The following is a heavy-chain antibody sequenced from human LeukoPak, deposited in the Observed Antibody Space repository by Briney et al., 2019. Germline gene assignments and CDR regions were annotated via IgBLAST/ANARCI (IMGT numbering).Heavy chain of an antibody. Sequence: ASVKVSCKASGGTFSSYAISWVRQAPGQGLEWMGWISAYNGNTNYAQKLQGRVTMTTDTSTSTAYMELRSLRSDDTAVYYCARENNYYDSSGYQYWGQGTLVTVSS. J-gene: IGHJ4*02. CDR1: GGTFSSYA. D-gene: IGHD3-22*01. V-gene: IGHV1-18*01. CDR2: ISAYNGNT. CDR3: ARENNYYDSSGYQY.